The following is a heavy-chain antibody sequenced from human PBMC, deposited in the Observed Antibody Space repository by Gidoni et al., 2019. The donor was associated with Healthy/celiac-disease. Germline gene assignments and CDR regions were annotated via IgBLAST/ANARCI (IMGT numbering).Heavy chain of an antibody. D-gene: IGHD3-9*01. CDR3: AREYYDILTGYSLEAFDI. Sequence: EVQLVESGGGLVQPGGSLSLSCAASGFTFTSYWRSWVRQAPGKGLEWVANIKQDGSEKYYVDSVKGRFAISRDNAKNSLYLQMNSLRAEDTAVYYYAREYYDILTGYSLEAFDIWGQGTMVTVSS. V-gene: IGHV3-7*01. CDR1: GFTFTSYW. J-gene: IGHJ3*02. CDR2: IKQDGSEK.